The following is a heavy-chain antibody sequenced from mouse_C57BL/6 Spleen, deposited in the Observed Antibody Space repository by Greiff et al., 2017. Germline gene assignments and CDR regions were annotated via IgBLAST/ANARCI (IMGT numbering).Heavy chain of an antibody. Sequence: VQLQQSGPELVKPGASVKISCKASGYTFTDYYMNWVKQSHGKSLEWIGDINPNNGGTSYNQKFKGKATLTVDKSSSPAYMELRSLTSEDSAVYYCARSGATVVKDYWGQGTTLTVSS. CDR3: ARSGATVVKDY. V-gene: IGHV1-26*01. J-gene: IGHJ2*01. CDR1: GYTFTDYY. CDR2: INPNNGGT. D-gene: IGHD1-1*01.